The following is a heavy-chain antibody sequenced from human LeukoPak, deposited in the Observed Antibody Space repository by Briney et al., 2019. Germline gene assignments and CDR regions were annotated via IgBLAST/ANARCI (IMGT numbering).Heavy chain of an antibody. D-gene: IGHD6-19*01. V-gene: IGHV3-30*03. CDR2: ISYSGSNK. CDR1: GFPFTSYG. J-gene: IGHJ4*02. CDR3: ARDGSSGWYWVDY. Sequence: GGSLRLSCAASGFPFTSYGMHWVRQAPGKGLEWVAVISYSGSNKACADSVKGRFTISRDNSKSTLYLQMNSLRAEDTAVYYCARDGSSGWYWVDYWGQGTLVTVSS.